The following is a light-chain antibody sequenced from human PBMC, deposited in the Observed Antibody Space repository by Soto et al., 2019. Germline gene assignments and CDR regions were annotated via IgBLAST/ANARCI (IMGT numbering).Light chain of an antibody. J-gene: IGKJ5*01. CDR3: QQANSFPIT. CDR2: AAS. Sequence: DIQMSQSPSSVSASVGDRVTITCGASQNINSWLAWYQQKPGQAPRLLIYAASSLQTGVPSRFRGSGSGTDFTLTISSLQPEDFEPYFCQQANSFPITFGQGTRLEIK. CDR1: QNINSW. V-gene: IGKV1-12*01.